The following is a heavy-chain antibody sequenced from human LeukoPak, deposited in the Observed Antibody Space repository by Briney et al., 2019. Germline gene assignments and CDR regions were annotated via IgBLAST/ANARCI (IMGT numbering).Heavy chain of an antibody. CDR1: GGSLSHHY. CDR2: LYTRGAT. Sequence: SETLSLTCKVSGGSLSHHYWSWIRQPAGKGLEWIGRLYTRGATDYNPSLQGRVTMSMDTSKNQFSLNVSSVTAADTAVYYCARDNDFSSGYTGPDYWGPGTLVTVSS. J-gene: IGHJ4*02. V-gene: IGHV4-4*07. D-gene: IGHD3-3*01. CDR3: ARDNDFSSGYTGPDY.